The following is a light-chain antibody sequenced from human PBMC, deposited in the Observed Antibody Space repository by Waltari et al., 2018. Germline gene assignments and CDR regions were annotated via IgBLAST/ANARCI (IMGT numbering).Light chain of an antibody. CDR1: QDIAGY. CDR3: QQLHTYPLT. Sequence: IQLTQSPSSLSASVGDRVTITCRASQDIAGYLAWYQQKPGKAPNLLIYVSSTLQSGVPSGFSGSGSGTVFTLTISSLQPEDFATYYCQQLHTYPLTFGGGTTVDI. CDR2: VSS. J-gene: IGKJ4*01. V-gene: IGKV1-9*01.